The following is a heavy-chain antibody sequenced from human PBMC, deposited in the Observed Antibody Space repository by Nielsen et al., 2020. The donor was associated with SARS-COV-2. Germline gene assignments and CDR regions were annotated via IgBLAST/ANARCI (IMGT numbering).Heavy chain of an antibody. V-gene: IGHV4-30-4*01. CDR1: GGSISSGDYY. CDR3: ARRPGHYFDSGGYFYSYYFDY. D-gene: IGHD3-22*01. CDR2: IYHSGST. Sequence: SETLSLTCTVSGGSISSGDYYWSWIRQPPGKGLEWIGYIYHSGSTFYSPSLKSRVTISEDPSKNQFSLKLSAVTAADTAVYYCARRPGHYFDSGGYFYSYYFDYWGQGILVTVSS. J-gene: IGHJ4*02.